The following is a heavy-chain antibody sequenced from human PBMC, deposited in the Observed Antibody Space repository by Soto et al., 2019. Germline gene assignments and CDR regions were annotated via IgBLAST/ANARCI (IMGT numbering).Heavy chain of an antibody. CDR3: ARDQSGYDFWSGYEMNWFDP. V-gene: IGHV4-59*01. CDR2: IYYSGST. CDR1: GGSISSYY. J-gene: IGHJ5*02. Sequence: ETLSLTCTVSGGSISSYYWSWIRQPPGKGLEWIGYIYYSGSTNYNPSLKSRVTISVDTSKNQFSLKLSSVTAADTAVYYCARDQSGYDFWSGYEMNWFDPWGQGTLVTVSS. D-gene: IGHD3-3*01.